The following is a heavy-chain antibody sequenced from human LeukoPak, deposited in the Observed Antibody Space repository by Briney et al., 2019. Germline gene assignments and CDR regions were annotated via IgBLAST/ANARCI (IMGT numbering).Heavy chain of an antibody. D-gene: IGHD6-13*01. CDR1: GFTFDDYG. Sequence: PGGSLRLSCAASGFTFDDYGMSWVRQAPGKGLEWVPGINWNGGSTGYADSVKGRFTISRDHAKNSLYLQMNSLRAEDTALYYCARGRYSSSWYKFDYWGQGTLVTVSS. CDR2: INWNGGST. CDR3: ARGRYSSSWYKFDY. V-gene: IGHV3-20*04. J-gene: IGHJ4*02.